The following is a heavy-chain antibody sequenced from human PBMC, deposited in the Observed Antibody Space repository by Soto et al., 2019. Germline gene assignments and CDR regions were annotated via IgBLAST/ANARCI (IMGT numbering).Heavy chain of an antibody. V-gene: IGHV3-30-3*01. D-gene: IGHD3-10*01. J-gene: IGHJ4*02. CDR2: ISYDGSNK. CDR1: GFTFSSYA. Sequence: PGGSLRLSCAASGFTFSSYAMHWVRQAPGKGLEWVAVISYDGSNKYYADSVKGRFTISRDNSKNTLYLQMNSLRAEDTAVYYCAREVRYYGSGLLYFDYWGQGTLVTVSS. CDR3: AREVRYYGSGLLYFDY.